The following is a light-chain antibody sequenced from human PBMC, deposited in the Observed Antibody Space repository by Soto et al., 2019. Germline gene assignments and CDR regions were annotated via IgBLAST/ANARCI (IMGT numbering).Light chain of an antibody. CDR3: QQSLSAPWT. Sequence: DIQMTQSPSSLSASVGDRVTITCRASQSISTYLNWYQQKPGKAPRLLIYAASSLQSGVPSRFSGSGSGTDFTLTISSLQPEDFATYYCQQSLSAPWTFGQGTKVEIK. J-gene: IGKJ1*01. V-gene: IGKV1-39*01. CDR2: AAS. CDR1: QSISTY.